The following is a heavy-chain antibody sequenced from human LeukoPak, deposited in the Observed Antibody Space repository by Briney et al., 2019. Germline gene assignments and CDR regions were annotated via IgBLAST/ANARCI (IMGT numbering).Heavy chain of an antibody. Sequence: PGGSLRLSCAASGFTFNTYAMTWVRQAPGKGLEWVSTIRGDGGGTYYADSVKGRFTISRDDSKNTLYLQMNSLRGEDTAVYYCARVEKPHQLPYGGDAFDIWGQGTMVTVSS. J-gene: IGHJ3*02. D-gene: IGHD2-2*01. V-gene: IGHV3-23*01. CDR1: GFTFNTYA. CDR3: ARVEKPHQLPYGGDAFDI. CDR2: IRGDGGGT.